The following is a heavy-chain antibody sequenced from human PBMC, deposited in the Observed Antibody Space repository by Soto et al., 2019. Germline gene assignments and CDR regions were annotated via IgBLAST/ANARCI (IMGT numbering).Heavy chain of an antibody. J-gene: IGHJ5*02. D-gene: IGHD2-8*01. CDR3: ARGERGYCTSGSCLNWFGP. CDR1: GSTFTTYW. Sequence: PGGSLKISCEASGSTFTTYWIGWVRQMPGKGLACGRIINTEDCHIAYSPSVQGQVTISPDKSIKTAYLQWSSLTASDSAIYYCARGERGYCTSGSCLNWFGPWGQGTLVTVSS. CDR2: INTEDCHI. V-gene: IGHV5-51*01.